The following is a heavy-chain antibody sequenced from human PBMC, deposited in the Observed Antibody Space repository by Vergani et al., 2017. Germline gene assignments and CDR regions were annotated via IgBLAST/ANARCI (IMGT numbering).Heavy chain of an antibody. J-gene: IGHJ6*03. D-gene: IGHD4-11*01. CDR3: ARENTETNGHLYYYYYMDV. CDR2: IDHTGRP. V-gene: IGHV4-34*01. CDR1: GWSFTSYH. Sequence: QVQLQQWGGGLLKPSETLSLTCVVNGWSFTSYHWPWIRQSPGEGLEWVGVIDHTGRPDYNPSLKSRLTMSVDKSRNQFSLTLNSVTATDTAIYFCARENTETNGHLYYYYYMDVWGQGTAVTVS.